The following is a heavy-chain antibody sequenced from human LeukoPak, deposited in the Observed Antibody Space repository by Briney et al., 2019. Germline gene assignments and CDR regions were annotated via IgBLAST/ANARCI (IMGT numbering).Heavy chain of an antibody. J-gene: IGHJ4*02. V-gene: IGHV3-23*01. CDR1: GFTFSNCA. D-gene: IGHD6-13*01. CDR2: ISGSGGST. CDR3: AKFMIAAAANFDY. Sequence: PGGSLRLSCAASGFTFSNCAMSWVRQAPGKGLEWVSAISGSGGSTYYADSVKGRFTISRDNSKNTLYLQMNSLRAEDTAVYYCAKFMIAAAANFDYWGQGTLVTVSS.